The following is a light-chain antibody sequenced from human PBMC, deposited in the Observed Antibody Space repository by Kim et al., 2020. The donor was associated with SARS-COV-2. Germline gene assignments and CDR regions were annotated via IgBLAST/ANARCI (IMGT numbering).Light chain of an antibody. J-gene: IGKJ2*04. Sequence: SLSPGDSATLSCRASQPIYDYYLSWYQQRPGQAPRLLIYGALNRATGIPNRFSGSGSGADFTLTIDRLEPEDFATYYCLQYSSSRSFGQGTKLEI. CDR1: QPIYDYY. V-gene: IGKV3-20*01. CDR3: LQYSSSRS. CDR2: GAL.